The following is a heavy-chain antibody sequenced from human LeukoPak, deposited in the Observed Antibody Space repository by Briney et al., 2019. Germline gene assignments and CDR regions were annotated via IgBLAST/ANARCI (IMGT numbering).Heavy chain of an antibody. D-gene: IGHD7-27*01. Sequence: SETLSLTCSVSGGSIRSTTYYWSWIRQPPGKGLEWIGYIYYSGSTNYNPSLKSRVTISVDTSKNQFSLKLSSVAAADTAVYYCASRKLGNDYWGQGTLVTVSS. CDR2: IYYSGST. CDR1: GGSIRSTTYY. V-gene: IGHV4-61*01. CDR3: ASRKLGNDY. J-gene: IGHJ4*02.